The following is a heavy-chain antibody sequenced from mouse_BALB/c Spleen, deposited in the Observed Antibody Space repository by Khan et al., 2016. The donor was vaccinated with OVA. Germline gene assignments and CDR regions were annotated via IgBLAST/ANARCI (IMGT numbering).Heavy chain of an antibody. J-gene: IGHJ4*01. V-gene: IGHV3-2*02. Sequence: EVKLEVSGPGLVKPSQSLSLTCTVTGYSITSDFAWNWIRQFPGNKLEWMGYISSTGSTSYSPSLQSRFSITRDTSKNQFFLHLNSVTTEDTATYYCARSLYYSDSYAMDYWGQGTSVTVSS. CDR1: GYSITSDFA. CDR2: ISSTGST. CDR3: ARSLYYSDSYAMDY. D-gene: IGHD2-13*01.